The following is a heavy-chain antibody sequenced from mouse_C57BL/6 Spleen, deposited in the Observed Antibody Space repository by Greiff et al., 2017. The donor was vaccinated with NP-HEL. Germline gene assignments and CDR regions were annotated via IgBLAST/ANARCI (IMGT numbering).Heavy chain of an antibody. J-gene: IGHJ2*01. Sequence: QVHVKQPGTELVKPGASVKLSCKASGYTFTSYWMHWVKQRPGQGLEWIGNINPSNGGTNYNQKFKSKATLTVDTSSSTAYLQLSSLTSEDSAGYYCARGERFDYWGQGTTLTVSS. CDR3: ARGERFDY. CDR2: INPSNGGT. V-gene: IGHV1-53*01. CDR1: GYTFTSYW.